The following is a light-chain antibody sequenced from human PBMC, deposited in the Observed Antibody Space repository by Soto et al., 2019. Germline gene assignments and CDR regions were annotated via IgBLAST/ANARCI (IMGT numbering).Light chain of an antibody. CDR3: QQYSDLPMT. Sequence: DIVLTQSPGTLSLSPGERAILSYRASQTGNSNYLAWCQQKPGQAPRLLIYGASRRATGIPDRFSGSASGTDFTLTISRLEPEDFAVYFCQQYSDLPMTFGQGTRLEIK. CDR2: GAS. V-gene: IGKV3-20*01. CDR1: QTGNSNY. J-gene: IGKJ5*01.